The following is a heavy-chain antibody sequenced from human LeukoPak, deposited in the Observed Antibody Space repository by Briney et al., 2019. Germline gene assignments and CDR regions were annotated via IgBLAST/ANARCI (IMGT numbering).Heavy chain of an antibody. J-gene: IGHJ4*02. D-gene: IGHD3-10*01. CDR2: ISGSGGST. V-gene: IGHV3-23*01. CDR3: AKDKSMVRELDY. Sequence: GGSLRLSCAASGFTFSSSAMSWVRQAPGKGLEWVSSISGSGGSTYYADSVKGRFTISRDNSKNTLFLQMNSLRAEDTAVYYCAKDKSMVRELDYWGQGNLVTVSS. CDR1: GFTFSSSA.